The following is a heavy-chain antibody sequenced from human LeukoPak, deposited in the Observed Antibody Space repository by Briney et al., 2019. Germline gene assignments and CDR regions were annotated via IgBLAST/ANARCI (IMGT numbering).Heavy chain of an antibody. CDR3: ARAKPPLWFGELGYFDY. V-gene: IGHV4-59*01. D-gene: IGHD3-10*01. CDR1: GGSISSYY. CDR2: IYYSGST. Sequence: SETLSLTCTVSGGSISSYYWGWIRQPPGKGLEWIGYIYYSGSTNYNPSLKSRVTISVDTSKNQFSLKLSSVTAADTAVYYCARAKPPLWFGELGYFDYWGQGTLVTVSS. J-gene: IGHJ4*02.